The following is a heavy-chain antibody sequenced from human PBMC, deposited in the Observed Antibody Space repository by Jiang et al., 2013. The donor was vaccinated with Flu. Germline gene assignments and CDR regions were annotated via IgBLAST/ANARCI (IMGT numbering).Heavy chain of an antibody. V-gene: IGHV4-61*07. CDR3: ARLPYGGNPMSYAFDI. J-gene: IGHJ3*02. Sequence: LKSRVTISVDTSKNQFSLKLSSVTAADTAVYYCARLPYGGNPMSYAFDIWGQGTMVTVSS. D-gene: IGHD4-23*01.